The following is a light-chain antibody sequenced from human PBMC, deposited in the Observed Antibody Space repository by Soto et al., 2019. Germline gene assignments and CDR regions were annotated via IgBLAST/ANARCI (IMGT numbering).Light chain of an antibody. Sequence: SYELTQPLSVSVALGQTARITCGGNNIGSKNVHWYQQKPGQAPVLVIYRDSNRPSGIPERFSASNSGNTATLTISRAQAGDEADYYCQVRDSSTVFGGGTKLTVL. J-gene: IGLJ2*01. CDR3: QVRDSSTV. CDR1: NIGSKN. V-gene: IGLV3-9*01. CDR2: RDS.